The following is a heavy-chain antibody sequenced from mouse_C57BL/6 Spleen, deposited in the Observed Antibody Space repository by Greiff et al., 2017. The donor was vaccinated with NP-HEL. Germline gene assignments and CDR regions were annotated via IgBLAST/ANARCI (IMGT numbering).Heavy chain of an antibody. CDR3: TRGVTTDACWFAY. CDR1: GYTFTDYE. CDR2: IDPETGGT. D-gene: IGHD2-2*01. Sequence: QVQLQQSGAELVRPGASVTLSCKASGYTFTDYEMHWVKQTPVHGLEWIGAIDPETGGTAYNQKFKGKAILTADKSSSTAYMELRSLTSEDSAVYYCTRGVTTDACWFAYWGQGTLVTVSA. J-gene: IGHJ3*01. V-gene: IGHV1-15*01.